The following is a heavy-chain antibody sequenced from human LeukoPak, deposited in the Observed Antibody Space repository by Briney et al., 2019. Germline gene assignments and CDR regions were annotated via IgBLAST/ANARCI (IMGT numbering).Heavy chain of an antibody. V-gene: IGHV5-51*01. D-gene: IGHD1-26*01. CDR3: ARQVVGATYYYYMDV. Sequence: GESLKISCKGSGYSFTSYWIGWVRQMPGKGLEWMGIIYPGDSDTRYSPSFQGQVTISADKSISTAYLQWSSLKASDTAMYYCARQVVGATYYYYMDVWGKGTTVTVSS. CDR1: GYSFTSYW. J-gene: IGHJ6*03. CDR2: IYPGDSDT.